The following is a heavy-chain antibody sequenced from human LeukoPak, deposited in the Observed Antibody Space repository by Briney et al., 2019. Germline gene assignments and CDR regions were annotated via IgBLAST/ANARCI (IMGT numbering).Heavy chain of an antibody. Sequence: GGSLRLSCAASGFTFSDYSINWVRQAPGKGLEWISYIGIDSGNTNYADSVKGRFTISGDKAKNSLYLQTNSLRVEDTAVYYCARDYKYAFDNWGQGTLVTVSS. CDR2: IGIDSGNT. CDR3: ARDYKYAFDN. D-gene: IGHD5-24*01. J-gene: IGHJ4*02. V-gene: IGHV3-48*01. CDR1: GFTFSDYS.